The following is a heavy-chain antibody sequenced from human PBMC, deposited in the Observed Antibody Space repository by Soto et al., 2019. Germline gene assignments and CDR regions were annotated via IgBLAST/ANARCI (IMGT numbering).Heavy chain of an antibody. J-gene: IGHJ3*02. CDR1: GFTFSDYY. V-gene: IGHV3-11*01. CDR2: ISSSGSTI. CDR3: ASPPITGTTNAFDI. Sequence: GGSLRLSCAASGFTFSDYYMSWIRQAPGKGLEWVSYISSSGSTIYYADSVKGRFTISRDNAKNSLYLQMNSLRAEDTAVYYCASPPITGTTNAFDIWGQGTMVTVSS. D-gene: IGHD1-7*01.